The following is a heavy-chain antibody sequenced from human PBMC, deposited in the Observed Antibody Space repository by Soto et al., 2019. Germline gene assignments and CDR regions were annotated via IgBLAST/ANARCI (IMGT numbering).Heavy chain of an antibody. D-gene: IGHD2-15*01. CDR3: ARGWNRHCSGGSCYGFDY. V-gene: IGHV3-64*01. J-gene: IGHJ4*02. Sequence: GGSLRLSCAASGFTFSSYAMHWVRQAPGKGLEYVSAISSNGGSTYYANSVKGRFTISRDNSKNTLYLQMGSLRAEDMAVYYCARGWNRHCSGGSCYGFDYWGQGTLVTVSS. CDR1: GFTFSSYA. CDR2: ISSNGGST.